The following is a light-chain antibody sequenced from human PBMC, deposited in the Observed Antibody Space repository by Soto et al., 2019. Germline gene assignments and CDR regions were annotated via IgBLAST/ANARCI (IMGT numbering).Light chain of an antibody. CDR3: KQYHSYWT. V-gene: IGKV1-5*01. CDR1: QNIRSR. Sequence: DFQMTHSPSTLSASVVYIFNITCRASQNIRSRLAWFQQKPGKAPKLLIYDASSLESGVPQRFSGSGSGTEFTLTISSLQTDDFSTYYCKQYHSYWTFGQGNTGDIK. J-gene: IGKJ1*01. CDR2: DAS.